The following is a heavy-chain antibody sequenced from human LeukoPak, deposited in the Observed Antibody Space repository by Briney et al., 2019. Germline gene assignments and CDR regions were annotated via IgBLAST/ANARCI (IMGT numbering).Heavy chain of an antibody. D-gene: IGHD4-17*01. CDR1: GFSFSSYA. Sequence: PGGSLRLSCAASGFSFSSYAMHWVRQAPGKGLEWVSAVWYDGSNKFYADSVKGRFTISRDSSKNTLFLQMNGLRAEDTAVYYCAKSGPDFGDLPSEYYFVFWGQGTLVTVSS. V-gene: IGHV3-33*06. CDR2: VWYDGSNK. J-gene: IGHJ4*02. CDR3: AKSGPDFGDLPSEYYFVF.